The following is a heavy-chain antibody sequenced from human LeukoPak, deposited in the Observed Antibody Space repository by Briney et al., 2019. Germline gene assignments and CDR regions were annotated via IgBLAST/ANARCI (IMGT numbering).Heavy chain of an antibody. Sequence: ASVKVSCKTSGYTFINYNINWVRQATGQGLEWMGWVNPRNGNVGYLQKFQGRLTIARDTSKDTVYMDLDSLTSEDTAVYYCARGVPIGYCSYGVCYSPYYFDYWGQGTLVTASS. CDR2: VNPRNGNV. D-gene: IGHD2-8*01. CDR3: ARGVPIGYCSYGVCYSPYYFDY. V-gene: IGHV1-8*02. CDR1: GYTFINYN. J-gene: IGHJ4*02.